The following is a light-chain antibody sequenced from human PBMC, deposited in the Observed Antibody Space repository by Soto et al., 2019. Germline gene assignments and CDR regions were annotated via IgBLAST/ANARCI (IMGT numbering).Light chain of an antibody. J-gene: IGKJ2*03. CDR3: QQYGSAPMYS. CDR2: GVS. Sequence: EIALTQSPGTLSLSPGERATLSCRASLSLSSFLAWYQQRPGQAPRLLIYGVSSRATGIPDRFSGSGSGTDFSLTISRLEPEDSAVYYCQQYGSAPMYSFGQGTKVDIK. CDR1: LSLSSF. V-gene: IGKV3-20*01.